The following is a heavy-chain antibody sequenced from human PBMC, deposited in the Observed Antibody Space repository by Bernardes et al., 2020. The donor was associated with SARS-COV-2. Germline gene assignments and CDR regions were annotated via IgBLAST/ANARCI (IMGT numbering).Heavy chain of an antibody. CDR3: ARHRCSSPSCYDFGLDV. V-gene: IGHV3-7*01. CDR2: IKEDGSEK. CDR1: GFSFSSYW. Sequence: GSLRLSCEASGFSFSSYWMSWVRRAPGKGLEWVANIKEDGSEKYYGDSVKGRFTISRDNANSLYLQMNNLRVEDTAVYHCARHRCSSPSCYDFGLDVWGQGTTVTVSS. D-gene: IGHD2-2*01. J-gene: IGHJ6*02.